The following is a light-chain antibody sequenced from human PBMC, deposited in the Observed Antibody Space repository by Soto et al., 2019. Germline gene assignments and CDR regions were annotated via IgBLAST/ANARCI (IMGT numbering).Light chain of an antibody. J-gene: IGKJ4*01. Sequence: DILRTQSPDSLAVSLGERATINCKSSQSVLYSSNNKNYLAWYQQKPGQPPKLLIYWASTRESGVPDRFSGSGSGTDFTLTISSLQAEDVAVYYCQQYYNSPLTFGGGTKVDIK. V-gene: IGKV4-1*01. CDR2: WAS. CDR1: QSVLYSSNNKNY. CDR3: QQYYNSPLT.